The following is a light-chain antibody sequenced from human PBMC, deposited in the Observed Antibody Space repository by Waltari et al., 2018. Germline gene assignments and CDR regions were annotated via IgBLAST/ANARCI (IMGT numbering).Light chain of an antibody. Sequence: QSALTQPPSASGSPGQSVTISCTGTSSDVGGYNYVSWYQQHPGKAPKLMIYEVSKRPSGAPGRFSGSKSGHTASLTVSGLQAEDEADYYCSSYAGSNTVVFGGGTKLTVL. J-gene: IGLJ2*01. CDR1: SSDVGGYNY. CDR3: SSYAGSNTVV. V-gene: IGLV2-8*01. CDR2: EVS.